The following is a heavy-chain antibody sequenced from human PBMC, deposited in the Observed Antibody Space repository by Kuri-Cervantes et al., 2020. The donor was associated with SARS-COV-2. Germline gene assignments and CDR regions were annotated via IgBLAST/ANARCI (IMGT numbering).Heavy chain of an antibody. CDR2: IYSGGIK. J-gene: IGHJ3*01. CDR3: TTEIYSDLGTDPFDV. CDR1: GLTVSGSN. V-gene: IGHV3-53*01. D-gene: IGHD4-17*01. Sequence: GGSLRLSCEASGLTVSGSNMTWVRQASGKGLEWISIIYSGGIKYLADSVKGRSTVSRDMSQNTIFLQMTSLRTEDTAMYYCTTEIYSDLGTDPFDVWGQGTLVTVSS.